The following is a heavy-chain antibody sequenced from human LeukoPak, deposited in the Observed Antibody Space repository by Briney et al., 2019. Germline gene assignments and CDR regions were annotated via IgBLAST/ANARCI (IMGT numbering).Heavy chain of an antibody. D-gene: IGHD1-26*01. CDR1: GGSISTSNYY. Sequence: PSETLSLTCTVSGGSISTSNYYWGWIRQPPGKGLEWIGSIYYSGSTYYNPSLKSRVTISVDTSKNQSSLKLSSVTAADTAVYYCARPRAGIDAFDIWGQGTMVTVSS. CDR2: IYYSGST. CDR3: ARPRAGIDAFDI. V-gene: IGHV4-39*01. J-gene: IGHJ3*02.